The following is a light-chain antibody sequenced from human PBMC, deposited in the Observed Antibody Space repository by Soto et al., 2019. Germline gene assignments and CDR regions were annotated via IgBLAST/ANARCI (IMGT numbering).Light chain of an antibody. Sequence: EIVLTQSPATLSLSPGERVTLSCRASQSVSSYLAWYQQKPGQAPRLLIYDASSRATGVPARFSGGGSGTEFTLTINSLQSEDFAVYFCQQYDNLPLTFGPGTKVDIK. CDR3: QQYDNLPLT. CDR1: QSVSSY. V-gene: IGKV3-15*01. J-gene: IGKJ3*01. CDR2: DAS.